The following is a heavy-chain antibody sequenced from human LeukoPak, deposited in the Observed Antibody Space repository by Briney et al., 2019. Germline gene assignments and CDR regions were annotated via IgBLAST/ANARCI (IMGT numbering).Heavy chain of an antibody. Sequence: ASVKVSCKASGYTFTSYDINWVRQATGQGLEWMGWMNPNSGNTGYAQKFQGRVIITRNTSISTAYMELSSLRSEDTAVYYCARGIVSSSWSYYYYYMDVWGKGTTVTVSS. CDR2: MNPNSGNT. D-gene: IGHD6-13*01. V-gene: IGHV1-8*03. CDR1: GYTFTSYD. CDR3: ARGIVSSSWSYYYYYMDV. J-gene: IGHJ6*03.